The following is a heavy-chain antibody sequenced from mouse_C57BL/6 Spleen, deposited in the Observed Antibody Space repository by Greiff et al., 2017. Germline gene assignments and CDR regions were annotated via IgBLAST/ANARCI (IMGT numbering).Heavy chain of an antibody. V-gene: IGHV1-72*01. D-gene: IGHD2-4*01. CDR2: IDPNSGGT. J-gene: IGHJ3*01. Sequence: QVQLQQPGAELVKPGASVKLSCKASGYTFTSYWMHWVQQGPGRGLEWIGRIDPNSGGTKYNEKFKSKATMTVDKPSSTAYMQLSSLTSEDSAVYYCARSSDYDEGAWFAYWGQGTLVTVSA. CDR3: ARSSDYDEGAWFAY. CDR1: GYTFTSYW.